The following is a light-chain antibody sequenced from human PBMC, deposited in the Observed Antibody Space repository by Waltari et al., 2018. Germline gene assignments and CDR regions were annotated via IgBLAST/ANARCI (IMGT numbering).Light chain of an antibody. J-gene: IGLJ1*01. CDR2: QDS. CDR3: QAWDSSTPYV. CDR1: KLGDKY. Sequence: SYELTQPPSVSVSPGQTASIPCSGDKLGDKYACWYQQKPGQSPVLVIYQDSKRPSGIPERFSGSNSGNTATLTISGTKAMDEADYYCQAWDSSTPYVFGTGTKVTVL. V-gene: IGLV3-1*01.